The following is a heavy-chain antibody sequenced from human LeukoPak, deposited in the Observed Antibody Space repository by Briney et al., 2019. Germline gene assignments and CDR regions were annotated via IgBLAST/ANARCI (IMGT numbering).Heavy chain of an antibody. CDR3: AKSKGSSSGAFDI. D-gene: IGHD2-2*01. J-gene: IGHJ3*02. CDR1: GFTFSSYA. V-gene: IGHV3-23*01. CDR2: ISGSGDTT. Sequence: RASLRLSCAASGFTFSSYAMSWVRQAPGKGLEWVSTISGSGDTTYYADSVKGRFTISRDNSKNTLYLQMNSLRVEDTAVYYCAKSKGSSSGAFDIWGQGTMVTVSS.